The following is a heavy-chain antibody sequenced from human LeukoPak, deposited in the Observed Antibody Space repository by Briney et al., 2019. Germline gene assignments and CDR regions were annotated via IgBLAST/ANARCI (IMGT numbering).Heavy chain of an antibody. V-gene: IGHV3-9*01. J-gene: IGHJ4*02. CDR3: AKGSRWRFEYFDY. CDR2: ISWNSGSI. CDR1: GFTFDDYA. Sequence: GGSLRLSCAASGFTFDDYAMHWVRQAPGKGLEWVSGISWNSGSIGYADSVKGRFTISRDNPKNSLYLQMNSPRAEDTALYYCAKGSRWRFEYFDYWGQGTLVTVSS. D-gene: IGHD2-21*01.